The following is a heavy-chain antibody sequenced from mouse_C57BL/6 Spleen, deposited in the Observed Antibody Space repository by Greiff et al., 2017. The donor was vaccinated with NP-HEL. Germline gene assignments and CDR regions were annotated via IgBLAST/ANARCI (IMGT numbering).Heavy chain of an antibody. V-gene: IGHV1-53*01. CDR1: GYTFTSYW. D-gene: IGHD2-1*01. Sequence: QVQLQQPGTELVKPGASVKLSCKASGYTFTSYWMHWVKQRPGQGLEWIGNINPSNGGTNYNEKFKSKATLTVDKSSSTAYMRLSSLTSEDSAVYYCARKTLYYSYFDYWGQGTTLTVSS. CDR2: INPSNGGT. J-gene: IGHJ2*01. CDR3: ARKTLYYSYFDY.